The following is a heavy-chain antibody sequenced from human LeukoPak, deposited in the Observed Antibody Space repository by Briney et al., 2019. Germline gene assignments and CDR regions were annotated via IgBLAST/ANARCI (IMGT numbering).Heavy chain of an antibody. CDR3: AVEDSGRIAVAGTWGFDY. V-gene: IGHV3-30*02. Sequence: GGSLRLSCAASGFTFSSYGMHWVRQAPGKGLEWVSFIRYDGSNEYYADSVRGRFTISRDNSKNTLYLQMNSLRAEDTAVYYCAVEDSGRIAVAGTWGFDYWGQGTLVTVSS. CDR2: IRYDGSNE. D-gene: IGHD6-19*01. J-gene: IGHJ4*02. CDR1: GFTFSSYG.